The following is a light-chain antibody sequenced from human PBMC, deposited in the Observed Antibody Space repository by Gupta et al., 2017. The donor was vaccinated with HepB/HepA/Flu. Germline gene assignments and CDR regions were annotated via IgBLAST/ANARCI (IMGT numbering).Light chain of an antibody. Sequence: QVVLTQSPSASASLGASVRLPCTLSSVHSRYALAWLQQQPAKGPRYLMTVNSEGSHTKGDGIPDRFSCSSCWPDRYLAISSVQSEDAAEYFCQSWDTGFQVFGGGTKLTVL. CDR1: SVHSRYA. J-gene: IGLJ2*01. CDR3: QSWDTGFQV. CDR2: VNSEGSH. V-gene: IGLV4-69*01.